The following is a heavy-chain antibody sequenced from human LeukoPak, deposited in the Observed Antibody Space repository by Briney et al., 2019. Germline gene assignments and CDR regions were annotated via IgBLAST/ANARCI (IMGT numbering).Heavy chain of an antibody. CDR1: GFTFSDYA. V-gene: IGHV3-30-3*01. CDR3: ARDYWWNYDY. Sequence: GGSLRLSCAASGFTFSDYAMHWVRQAPGRGLEWVAVISKDGSDKYYPGSVRGRFTISRDNSKNTIYLQMDSLRAEDTAIYYCARDYWWNYDYWGQGTLVTVSS. CDR2: ISKDGSDK. J-gene: IGHJ4*02. D-gene: IGHD1-7*01.